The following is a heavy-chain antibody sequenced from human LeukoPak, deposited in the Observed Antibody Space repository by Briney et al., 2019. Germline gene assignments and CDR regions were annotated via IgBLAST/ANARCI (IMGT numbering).Heavy chain of an antibody. CDR2: INHSGST. D-gene: IGHD4-17*01. J-gene: IGHJ5*02. Sequence: SETLSLTCAVYGGSFSGYYWSWIRQPPGKGLEWIGEINHSGSTNYNPSLESRVTISVDTSKNQFSLKLSSVTAADTAVYYCARGFVSHDYGDFGWFDPWGQGTLVTVSS. CDR3: ARGFVSHDYGDFGWFDP. V-gene: IGHV4-34*01. CDR1: GGSFSGYY.